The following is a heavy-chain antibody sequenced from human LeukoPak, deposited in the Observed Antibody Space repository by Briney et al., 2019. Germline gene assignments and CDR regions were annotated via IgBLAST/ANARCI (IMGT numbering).Heavy chain of an antibody. CDR1: GYTFTSYD. CDR3: ARAESADYYYGMDV. D-gene: IGHD2-15*01. CDR2: MNPNSGNT. V-gene: IGHV1-8*01. J-gene: IGHJ6*02. Sequence: ASVKVSCKASGYTFTSYDIDWVRQATGQGLEWMGWMNPNSGNTGYAQKFQGRVTMTRNTSISTAYMELSSLRSEDTAVYHCARAESADYYYGMDVWAKGPRSPSP.